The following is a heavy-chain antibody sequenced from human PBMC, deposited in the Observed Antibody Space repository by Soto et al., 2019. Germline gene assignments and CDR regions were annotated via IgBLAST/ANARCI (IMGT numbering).Heavy chain of an antibody. V-gene: IGHV1-69*01. D-gene: IGHD6-6*01. CDR3: ARGGFSSSYRLDY. CDR1: GGTLSNYA. J-gene: IGHJ4*02. CDR2: IIPMFGTA. Sequence: QVQLVQSGAEVKKPGSSVKVSCKASGGTLSNYAINWVRQAPGQGLEWMGGIIPMFGTANYAQKFQGRVTITADGSTSKAYMDLSSLRSEDTAVYYCARGGFSSSYRLDYWGQGTLVAVSS.